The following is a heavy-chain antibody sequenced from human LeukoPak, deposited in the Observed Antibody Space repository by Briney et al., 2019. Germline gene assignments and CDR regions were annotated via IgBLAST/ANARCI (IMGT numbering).Heavy chain of an antibody. CDR3: ASAEPRGIIWYPS. J-gene: IGHJ5*02. CDR1: GASISSHNW. Sequence: SETLSLTCAVSGASISSHNWWWSWVRQPPGKGLEWIGETYHSGSTNYNPSLKSRVTMSVDKSKNQFSLNLSSVTAADTAVYYCASAEPRGIIWYPSWGQGTLVTVSS. V-gene: IGHV4-4*02. D-gene: IGHD6-13*01. CDR2: TYHSGST.